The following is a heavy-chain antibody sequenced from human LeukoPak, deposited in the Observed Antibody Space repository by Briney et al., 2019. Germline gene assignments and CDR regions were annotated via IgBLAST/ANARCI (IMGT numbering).Heavy chain of an antibody. CDR2: ITGAGDST. CDR1: GFTFSNYA. D-gene: IGHD3-10*01. V-gene: IGHV3-23*01. Sequence: GGSPRLSCAASGFTFSNYAMSWVRQAPGKGLEWISSITGAGDSTYYADSVKGRFTGRFTISRDNSKNTLHLQTNSLRAEDTAVYYCAKDRDWFGELKFPFDYWGQGTRVIVSS. CDR3: AKDRDWFGELKFPFDY. J-gene: IGHJ4*02.